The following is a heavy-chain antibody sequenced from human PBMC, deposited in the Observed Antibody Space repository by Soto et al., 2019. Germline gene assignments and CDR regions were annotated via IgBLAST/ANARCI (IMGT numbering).Heavy chain of an antibody. CDR3: VRASGSLDY. D-gene: IGHD1-26*01. CDR2: ISNNGETT. CDR1: GFTFSYYA. Sequence: EVQLVESGGGLVQPGGSLRLSCSASGFTFSYYAMHWVRQAPGKGLEYVSAISNNGETTYYADSVKGRFTISRDISKNTLYLQMSSLSAEDTAVYYCVRASGSLDYWGQGTLVTVSS. V-gene: IGHV3-64D*06. J-gene: IGHJ4*02.